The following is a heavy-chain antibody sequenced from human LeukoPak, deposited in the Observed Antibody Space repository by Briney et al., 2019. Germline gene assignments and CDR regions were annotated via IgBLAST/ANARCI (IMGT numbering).Heavy chain of an antibody. CDR2: IYYSGST. V-gene: IGHV4-31*03. CDR1: GGSISSGGYY. D-gene: IGHD2-15*01. CDR3: ASYCSGGSCYNPSFDY. Sequence: PSETLSLTCTVSGGSISSGGYYWSWIRQHPGKGPEWIGYIYYSGSTYYNPSLKSRVTISVDTSKNQFSLRLSSVTAADTAVYYCASYCSGGSCYNPSFDYWGQGTLVTVSS. J-gene: IGHJ4*02.